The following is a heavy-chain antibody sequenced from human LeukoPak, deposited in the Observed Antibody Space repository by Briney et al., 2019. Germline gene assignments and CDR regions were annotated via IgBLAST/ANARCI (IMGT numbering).Heavy chain of an antibody. J-gene: IGHJ5*02. CDR1: GYTFTGYY. V-gene: IGHV1-2*02. CDR2: INPNSGDT. Sequence: ASVKVSCKASGYTFTGYYVHWVRQAPGQGLEWMGWINPNSGDTKYAQRFQGRVTMTRDTAITTVYMELSRLRSDDTAVYYCARDGYISGSGFFEPCGQGTLVTVSS. D-gene: IGHD5-18*01. CDR3: ARDGYISGSGFFEP.